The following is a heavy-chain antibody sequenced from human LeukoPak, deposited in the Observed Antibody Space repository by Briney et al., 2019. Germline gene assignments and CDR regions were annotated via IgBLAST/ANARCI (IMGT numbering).Heavy chain of an antibody. J-gene: IGHJ4*02. V-gene: IGHV3-33*01. CDR2: IWYNGSNK. CDR1: GFTFSSYG. D-gene: IGHD1-26*01. CDR3: ARALVGATALDY. Sequence: GGSLRLSCAASGFTFSSYGMHWVRQAPGKGLEWVAVIWYNGSNKYYADSVKGRFTISRDNSKNTLYLQMNSLRAEDTAVYYCARALVGATALDYWGQGTLVTVSS.